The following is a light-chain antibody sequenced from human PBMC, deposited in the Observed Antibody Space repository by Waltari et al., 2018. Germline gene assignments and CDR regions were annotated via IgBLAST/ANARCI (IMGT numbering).Light chain of an antibody. CDR1: SSDVGGYDY. J-gene: IGLJ3*02. CDR2: DVS. Sequence: QSALTQPRSVSGSPGHSVTISCTGTSSDVGGYDYVSWYHQYPGKAPKLVIYDVSKRPSGVPDRFSGAKSGNTASLTISGLQAEDEADYNCCSYAGRATWAFGGGTKLTVL. CDR3: CSYAGRATWA. V-gene: IGLV2-11*01.